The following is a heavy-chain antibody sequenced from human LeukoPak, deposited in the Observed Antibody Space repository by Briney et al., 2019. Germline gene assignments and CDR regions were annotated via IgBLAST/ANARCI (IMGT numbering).Heavy chain of an antibody. Sequence: PGGSLRLSCAASGFTFSSSAMHWVRQAPGKGLEWVAVISSDGRNEYYADSVKGRFTISRDNSKNTLYLQMNSLRVEDTAVYYCARGGSSSWYGDYWGQGTLVTVSS. V-gene: IGHV3-30*04. J-gene: IGHJ4*02. D-gene: IGHD6-13*01. CDR1: GFTFSSSA. CDR2: ISSDGRNE. CDR3: ARGGSSSWYGDY.